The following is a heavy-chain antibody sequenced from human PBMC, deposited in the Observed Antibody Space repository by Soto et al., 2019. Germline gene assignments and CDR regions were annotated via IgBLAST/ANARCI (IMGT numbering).Heavy chain of an antibody. CDR1: GFTFSANA. V-gene: IGHV3-30-3*01. Sequence: QEQLVESGGDVVQPGRSLTLSCAASGFTFSANAMHWVRQAPGKGLEWVAVIAYDGTIKIYRDSVKGRFTISRDDSKSTLYLQMNSLRPEDTAVYYCARDKIKGGPDYLDSWGQGTLVTVSS. J-gene: IGHJ4*02. CDR3: ARDKIKGGPDYLDS. CDR2: IAYDGTIK.